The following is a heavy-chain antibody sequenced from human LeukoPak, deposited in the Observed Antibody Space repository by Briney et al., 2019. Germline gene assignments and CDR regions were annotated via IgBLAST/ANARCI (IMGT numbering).Heavy chain of an antibody. Sequence: PGGSLRLSCAASGFTFSDYYMSWIRQAPGKGLEWVSYISSSGSTIYYADSVKGRFTISRDNAKNSLYLQMNSLRAEDTAVYYCARSPAAIRYFDWLLRSYFDYWGQGTLVTVSS. CDR1: GFTFSDYY. CDR3: ARSPAAIRYFDWLLRSYFDY. CDR2: ISSSGSTI. V-gene: IGHV3-11*01. J-gene: IGHJ4*02. D-gene: IGHD3-9*01.